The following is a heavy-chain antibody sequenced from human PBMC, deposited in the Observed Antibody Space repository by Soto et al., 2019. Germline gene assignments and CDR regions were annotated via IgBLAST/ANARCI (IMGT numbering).Heavy chain of an antibody. D-gene: IGHD3-3*01. CDR3: ARSSEWSWNVMFVFDY. CDR2: IYPGASDT. J-gene: IGHJ4*02. Sequence: GESLTFSCKAPAYSFTSYWIAWVRQMPAKALEWMGIIYPGASDTGYSPSFQAQVTISADKSTDTAYLQWSSLKASDTAMYYCARSSEWSWNVMFVFDYWGQGTLVTVSS. V-gene: IGHV5-51*01. CDR1: AYSFTSYW.